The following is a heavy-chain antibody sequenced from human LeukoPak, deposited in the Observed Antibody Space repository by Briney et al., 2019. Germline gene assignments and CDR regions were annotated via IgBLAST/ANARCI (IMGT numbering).Heavy chain of an antibody. CDR2: INWNGGST. CDR3: ARVLYYYYGMDV. CDR1: GFTFDDYG. V-gene: IGHV3-20*04. D-gene: IGHD3-16*01. Sequence: GGSLRLSCAASGFTFDDYGMSWVRQAPGKGLEWVSGINWNGGSTGYADSVKGRFTISRDSAKNSLYLQMNSLRAEDTALYYCARVLYYYYGMDVWGQGTTVAVSS. J-gene: IGHJ6*02.